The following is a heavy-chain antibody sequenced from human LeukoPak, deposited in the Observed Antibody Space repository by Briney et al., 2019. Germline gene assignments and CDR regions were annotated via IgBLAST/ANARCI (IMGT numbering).Heavy chain of an antibody. Sequence: SETLSLTCTVSGGSISPYYWNWIRQPPGKGLEWIGYIYYSGSTNYNPSLKSRVTISVDTSKNQFSLKLNSVTAADTAVYYCARGHYSWSYPLHWFDPWGQGTLVTVSS. V-gene: IGHV4-59*01. CDR3: ARGHYSWSYPLHWFDP. CDR2: IYYSGST. J-gene: IGHJ5*02. CDR1: GGSISPYY. D-gene: IGHD1-26*01.